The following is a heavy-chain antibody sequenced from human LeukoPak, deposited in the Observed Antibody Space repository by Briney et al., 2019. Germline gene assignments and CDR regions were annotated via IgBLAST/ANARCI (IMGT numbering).Heavy chain of an antibody. J-gene: IGHJ4*02. CDR3: AKTYYDFWSGYYSY. CDR2: IYYSGST. CDR1: GGSISSGGYY. D-gene: IGHD3-3*01. Sequence: KPSETLSLTCTVSGGSISSGGYYWSWIRQHPGKGLEWIGYIYYSGSTYYNPSLKSRVTISVDTSKNQFSLKLSSVTAADTAVYYCAKTYYDFWSGYYSYWGQGTLVTVSS. V-gene: IGHV4-31*03.